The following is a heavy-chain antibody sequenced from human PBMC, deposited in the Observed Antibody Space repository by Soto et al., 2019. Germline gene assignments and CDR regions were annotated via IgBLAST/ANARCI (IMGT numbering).Heavy chain of an antibody. V-gene: IGHV1-46*01. CDR2: INPSGGST. D-gene: IGHD6-13*01. Sequence: ASVKVSCKASGYTFTSYYMHWVRQAPGQGLEWMGIINPSGGSTSYAQKFQGRVTMTRDTSTSTVYMELSSLRSEDTAVYYCARDFSEQQLVPYYYGMDVWGQGTTVTVS. CDR1: GYTFTSYY. CDR3: ARDFSEQQLVPYYYGMDV. J-gene: IGHJ6*02.